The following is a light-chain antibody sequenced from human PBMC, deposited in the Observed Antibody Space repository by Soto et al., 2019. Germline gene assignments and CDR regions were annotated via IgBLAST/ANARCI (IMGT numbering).Light chain of an antibody. Sequence: TQSPATLSLSPGERATLACRASQSVTSLAWYQQKPGQAPRLVIYDASARATGIPARFSGSGSGTDFTLTISSLEPEDFVIYYCQQRDNWPPTFGQGTRLEIK. CDR3: QQRDNWPPT. V-gene: IGKV3-11*01. J-gene: IGKJ5*01. CDR2: DAS. CDR1: QSVTS.